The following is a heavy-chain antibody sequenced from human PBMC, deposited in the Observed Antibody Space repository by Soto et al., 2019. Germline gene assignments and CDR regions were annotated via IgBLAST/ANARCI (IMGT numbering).Heavy chain of an antibody. CDR3: ARGRYCLTGRCFPNWFDS. CDR2: IYKSATT. J-gene: IGHJ5*01. V-gene: IGHV4-30-4*01. D-gene: IGHD7-27*01. CDR1: GDSISNLDYF. Sequence: PSETLSLTCSVSGDSISNLDYFWAWIRQPPGQALEYIGYIYKSATTYYNPSFESRVAISVDTSKSQFSLNVTSVTAADTAVYFCARGRYCLTGRCFPNWFDSWGQGALVTVCS.